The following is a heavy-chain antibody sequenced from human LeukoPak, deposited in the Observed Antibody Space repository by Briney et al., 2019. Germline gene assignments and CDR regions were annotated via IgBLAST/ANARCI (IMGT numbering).Heavy chain of an antibody. CDR2: IYPGDSDT. Sequence: GESLKISCKGSGYSFTSYWIAWVRQMPGKGLEWMGIIYPGDSDTRYSPSFQGQVTISADKSISTAYLQWSSLKASDTAMYYCARRSLAYYYDSSGYYYDYWGQGTLVTVSS. V-gene: IGHV5-51*01. CDR1: GYSFTSYW. J-gene: IGHJ4*02. D-gene: IGHD3-22*01. CDR3: ARRSLAYYYDSSGYYYDY.